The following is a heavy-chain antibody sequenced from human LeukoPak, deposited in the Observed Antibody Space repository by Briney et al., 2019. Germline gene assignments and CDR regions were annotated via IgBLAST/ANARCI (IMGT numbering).Heavy chain of an antibody. CDR1: GYRFTSYW. CDR3: ARPPQVIDGADIGLFDY. V-gene: IGHV5-51*01. CDR2: IYPGDSDT. Sequence: GESLKISCKGSGYRFTSYWIGWVRQMPGEGLELMGIIYPGDSDTIYSPSFQGQVTISADKSISPVYLQWSSLKASDTAMYYCARPPQVIDGADIGLFDYWGQGTLVTVSS. D-gene: IGHD3-16*02. J-gene: IGHJ4*02.